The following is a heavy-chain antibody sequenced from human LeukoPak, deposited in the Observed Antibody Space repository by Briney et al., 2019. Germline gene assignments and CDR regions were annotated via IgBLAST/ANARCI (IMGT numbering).Heavy chain of an antibody. CDR3: ARHTEGIAGVGDAFDI. V-gene: IGHV4-59*08. CDR1: GGSISSYY. J-gene: IGHJ3*02. D-gene: IGHD6-13*01. CDR2: SYYSGST. Sequence: PSETPSLTCTVSGGSISSYYWSWIRQPPGKGLEWIGYSYYSGSTNYNPSLKSRVTISVDTSKNQFSLKLSSVTAADTAVYYCARHTEGIAGVGDAFDIWGQGTMVTVSS.